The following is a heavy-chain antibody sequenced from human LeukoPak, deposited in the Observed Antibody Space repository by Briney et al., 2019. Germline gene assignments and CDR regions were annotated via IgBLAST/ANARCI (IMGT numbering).Heavy chain of an antibody. CDR1: GGTFSSYA. J-gene: IGHJ5*02. V-gene: IGHV1-69*06. CDR2: IIPIFGTA. Sequence: SVKVSCKPSGGTFSSYAISWVQQAPGQGLEWMGGIIPIFGTANYAQKFQGRVTITADKSTSTAYMELSSLRSEDTAVYYCASYRYCSSTSCHINWFDRWGQGTLVTVSS. D-gene: IGHD2-2*02. CDR3: ASYRYCSSTSCHINWFDR.